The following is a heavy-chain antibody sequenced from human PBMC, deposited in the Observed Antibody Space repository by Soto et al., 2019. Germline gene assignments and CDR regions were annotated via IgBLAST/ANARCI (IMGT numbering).Heavy chain of an antibody. J-gene: IGHJ5*02. CDR1: GYTFNTYG. CDR3: ARDPHEFWTSYWFDP. Sequence: ASVKVSCKTSGYTFNTYGINWVRQAPGQGHELMGWISAYDGKTTYAEKFQGRVTMTTDTSTSTAYMELRSLRSDDTAIYYCARDPHEFWTSYWFDPWGQGTPVTVSS. V-gene: IGHV1-18*01. CDR2: ISAYDGKT. D-gene: IGHD3-3*01.